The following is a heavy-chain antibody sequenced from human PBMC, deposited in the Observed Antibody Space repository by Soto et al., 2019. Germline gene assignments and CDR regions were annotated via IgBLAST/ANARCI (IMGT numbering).Heavy chain of an antibody. J-gene: IGHJ4*02. Sequence: PGGSLRLSCATSGFTFGSYAMTWVRQAPGKGLQWVSSITTGGINTHYADFVGGRFTISRGNSKNTVYLQMNSLRVEDTAVYYCGKVMTDFSKAVGDDWGQGAQVTVPQ. CDR1: GFTFGSYA. CDR2: ITTGGINT. D-gene: IGHD4-4*01. CDR3: GKVMTDFSKAVGDD. V-gene: IGHV3-23*01.